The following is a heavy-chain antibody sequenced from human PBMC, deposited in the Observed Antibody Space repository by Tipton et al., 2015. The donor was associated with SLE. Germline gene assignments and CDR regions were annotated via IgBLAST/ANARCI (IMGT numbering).Heavy chain of an antibody. CDR3: ARRPSLARGNAFDI. V-gene: IGHV4-59*08. CDR1: GGSISSYY. J-gene: IGHJ3*02. CDR2: IYYSGST. D-gene: IGHD3-10*01. Sequence: TLSLTCTVSGGSISSYYWSWIRQPPGKGLEWIGYIYYSGSTNYNPSLKSRVTISVDTSKNQFSLKLSSVTAADTAVYYCARRPSLARGNAFDIWGQGTMVTVSS.